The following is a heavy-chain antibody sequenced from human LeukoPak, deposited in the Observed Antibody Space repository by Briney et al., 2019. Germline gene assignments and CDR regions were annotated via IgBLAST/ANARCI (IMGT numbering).Heavy chain of an antibody. Sequence: ASVTVSSTPSGYTFTIYDIYWGRQAPGQGLEWMGWMNLNSGNTGYAQKFQGRVTITRNTSISTAYMELSSLRSEATAVYYCARGPYYDFWSGYYDPYYYYMDVWGKGTTVTVSS. V-gene: IGHV1-8*03. CDR2: MNLNSGNT. D-gene: IGHD3-3*01. J-gene: IGHJ6*03. CDR3: ARGPYYDFWSGYYDPYYYYMDV. CDR1: GYTFTIYD.